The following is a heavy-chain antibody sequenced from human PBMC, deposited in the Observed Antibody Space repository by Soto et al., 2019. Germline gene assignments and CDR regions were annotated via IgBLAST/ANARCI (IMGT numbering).Heavy chain of an antibody. Sequence: QVPRVQAGGEVKQPGASVTVSCKASGYTFINYHITWVRQAPGQGLEWMAWINTYNGMTDYAQKFQGRVTMTRDTSTSTAYMELRNLGSDDTAVYFCAKSPRAELSTDWGQGTLVTVSS. CDR2: INTYNGMT. D-gene: IGHD4-4*01. J-gene: IGHJ4*02. V-gene: IGHV1-18*01. CDR3: AKSPRAELSTD. CDR1: GYTFINYH.